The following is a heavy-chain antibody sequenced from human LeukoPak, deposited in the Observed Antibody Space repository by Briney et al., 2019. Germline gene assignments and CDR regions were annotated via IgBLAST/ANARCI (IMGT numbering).Heavy chain of an antibody. CDR3: ARSGYDIIFDY. J-gene: IGHJ4*02. CDR2: ISRSGDTI. D-gene: IGHD5-12*01. Sequence: HPGGPLRPSCAASGFTFRSYEMNWVRQPPGKGLEGVSYISRSGDTIYYADSVKGRFTISRDNAKNSVYMQMNSLRDEDTALYYCARSGYDIIFDYWGQGTLVTVSS. V-gene: IGHV3-48*03. CDR1: GFTFRSYE.